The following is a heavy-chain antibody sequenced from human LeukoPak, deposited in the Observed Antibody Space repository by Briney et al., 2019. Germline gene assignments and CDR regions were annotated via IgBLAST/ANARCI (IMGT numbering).Heavy chain of an antibody. D-gene: IGHD6-19*01. CDR2: ISNSGGYT. CDR3: ARSRGAGPVAYFDY. V-gene: IGHV3-11*03. CDR1: GFTFGDDY. J-gene: IGHJ4*02. Sequence: GGSLRLSCAVSGFTFGDDYMSWIRQAPGQGLEWVSYISNSGGYTNYADSVAGRFTISRDNAENSLYLQMNSLRAEDTAVYYCARSRGAGPVAYFDYWGQGTLVTVTS.